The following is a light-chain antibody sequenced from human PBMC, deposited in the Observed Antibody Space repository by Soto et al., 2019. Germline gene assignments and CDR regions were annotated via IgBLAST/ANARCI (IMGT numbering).Light chain of an antibody. V-gene: IGKV3-20*01. CDR2: SSS. CDR1: EWFSGKN. J-gene: IGKJ5*01. CDR3: QQYGTWIT. Sequence: EIVLTQSPGTLSLSPGDRASLSCGASEWFSGKNLAWYQHKPGQSPRLLIYSSSIRASGVPDRFRGSGSGTVFTLTITRLEPEDFAVYYCQQYGTWITFGQGTRLETK.